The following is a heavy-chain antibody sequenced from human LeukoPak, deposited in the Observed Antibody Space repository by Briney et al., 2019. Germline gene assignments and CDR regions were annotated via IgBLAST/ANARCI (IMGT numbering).Heavy chain of an antibody. CDR3: ARQANTYYFDY. CDR1: GGSISSGSYY. D-gene: IGHD2-8*01. J-gene: IGHJ4*02. CDR2: IYTSGST. V-gene: IGHV4-61*02. Sequence: PSETLSLTCTVSGGSISSGSYYWSWIRQPAGKGLEWIGRIYTSGSTNYNPSLKSRVTISVDTSKNQFSLKLSSVTAADTAVYYCARQANTYYFDYWGQGTLVTVSS.